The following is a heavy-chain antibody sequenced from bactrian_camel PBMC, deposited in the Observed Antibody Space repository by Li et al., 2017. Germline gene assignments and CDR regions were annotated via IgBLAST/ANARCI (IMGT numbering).Heavy chain of an antibody. V-gene: IGHV3S40*01. CDR3: AEGRGSRGEHCYSLNY. CDR2: ISWSGDST. J-gene: IGHJ4*01. Sequence: DVQLVESGGGLVQPGGSLRLSCAASGFIFSGSPFSSADMSWVRQAPGKGLEWVSAISWSGDSTNYADSVKGQFTIPRDSAKNTVYLQMNNLQPEDTATYYCAEGRGSRGEHCYSLNYWGQGTQVTVS. D-gene: IGHD6*01. CDR1: GFIFSGSPFSSAD.